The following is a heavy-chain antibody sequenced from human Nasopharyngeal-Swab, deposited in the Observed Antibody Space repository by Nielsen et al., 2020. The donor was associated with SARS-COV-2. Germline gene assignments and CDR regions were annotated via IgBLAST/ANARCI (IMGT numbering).Heavy chain of an antibody. V-gene: IGHV3-21*01. D-gene: IGHD6-13*01. Sequence: WIRQPPGKGLEWVSSISSSSSYIYYADSVKGRFTISRDNAKNSLYLQMNSLRAEDTAVYYCAKNRRAAAGNFDYWGQGTLVTVSS. CDR3: AKNRRAAAGNFDY. J-gene: IGHJ4*02. CDR2: ISSSSSYI.